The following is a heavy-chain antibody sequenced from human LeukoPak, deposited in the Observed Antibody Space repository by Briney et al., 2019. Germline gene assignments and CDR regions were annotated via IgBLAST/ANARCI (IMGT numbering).Heavy chain of an antibody. CDR3: AKDAGNIAADYDLWNVLDH. CDR2: IRFDGSNK. D-gene: IGHD3-3*01. Sequence: GGSLRLSCAVSGFTFRSFGMHWVRPAPGKGLEWVAFIRFDGSNKYYIDSVKGRFTVSRDNSKNTLYLQMNSLRVEDTAVYFCAKDAGNIAADYDLWNVLDHWGQGTLVTVSS. J-gene: IGHJ4*02. V-gene: IGHV3-30*02. CDR1: GFTFRSFG.